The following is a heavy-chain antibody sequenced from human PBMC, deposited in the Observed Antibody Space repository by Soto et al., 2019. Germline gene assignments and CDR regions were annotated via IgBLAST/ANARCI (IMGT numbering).Heavy chain of an antibody. Sequence: GGSLRLSCAASGFTFDDYVMHWVRQAPGKGLEWVSGISWNSGSIGYADSVKGRFTISRDNAKNSLYLQMNSLRAEDTALYYCAKDITSGIYYGPVDVWGKGTTVTVSS. D-gene: IGHD3-10*01. CDR2: ISWNSGSI. V-gene: IGHV3-9*01. CDR1: GFTFDDYV. J-gene: IGHJ6*04. CDR3: AKDITSGIYYGPVDV.